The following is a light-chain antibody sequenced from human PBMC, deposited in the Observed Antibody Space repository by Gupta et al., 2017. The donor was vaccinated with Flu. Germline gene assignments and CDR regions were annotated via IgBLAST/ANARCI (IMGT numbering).Light chain of an antibody. CDR3: QQRSNWPPLT. Sequence: EIVLTQSPVTLSLSPGERATLSCRASESISTYLAWYQQKPGQAPRLLIYDASNRDTGIPVRFSGSGGGKDVTLTISSRHQEDFAVYYCQQRSNWPPLTFGGGTKVEIK. V-gene: IGKV3-11*01. CDR1: ESISTY. J-gene: IGKJ4*01. CDR2: DAS.